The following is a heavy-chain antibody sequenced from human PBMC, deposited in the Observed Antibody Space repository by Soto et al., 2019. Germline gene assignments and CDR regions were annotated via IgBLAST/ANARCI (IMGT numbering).Heavy chain of an antibody. Sequence: QVQLQESGPGLVKPSQTLSLTCTVSGGSISSGDYYWSWIRQPPGKGLEWIGYIYYSGSTYYNPSLKSRVTKSVDTSKKQFSLKLSSVTAADTAVYYCARDPGAAAGAYYYYYGMDVWGQGTTVTVSS. V-gene: IGHV4-30-4*01. CDR2: IYYSGST. CDR1: GGSISSGDYY. CDR3: ARDPGAAAGAYYYYYGMDV. J-gene: IGHJ6*02. D-gene: IGHD6-13*01.